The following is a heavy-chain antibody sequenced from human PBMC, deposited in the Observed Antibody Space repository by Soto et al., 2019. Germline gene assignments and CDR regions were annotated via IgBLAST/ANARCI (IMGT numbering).Heavy chain of an antibody. CDR2: MNPNSGTT. D-gene: IGHD1-20*01. CDR3: ARYKAGYFEI. V-gene: IGHV1-8*01. CDR1: GYSFTSYD. Sequence: QVQLVQSGAEVKKPGASVKVSCKASGYSFTSYDINWVRQATGQGLEWMAWMNPNSGTTGYAKKFQGRVTMTRNTSIRTAYMELTSLRSEDTSVYARARYKAGYFEICGRGTLVTVSS. J-gene: IGHJ2*01.